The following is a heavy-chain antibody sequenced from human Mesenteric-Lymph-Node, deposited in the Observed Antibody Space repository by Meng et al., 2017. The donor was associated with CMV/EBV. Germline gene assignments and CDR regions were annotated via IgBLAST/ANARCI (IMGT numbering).Heavy chain of an antibody. CDR3: AKGGLKGSSGYYQYYFDY. J-gene: IGHJ4*02. CDR1: GGTFSSYA. V-gene: IGHV1-69*05. CDR2: IIPIFGTA. Sequence: SVNVSCKASGGTFSSYAISWVRQAPGQGLEWMGGIIPIFGTANYAQKFQGRVTITTDESTSTAYMELSSLRSEDTAVYYCAKGGLKGSSGYYQYYFDYWGQGTLVTVSS. D-gene: IGHD3-22*01.